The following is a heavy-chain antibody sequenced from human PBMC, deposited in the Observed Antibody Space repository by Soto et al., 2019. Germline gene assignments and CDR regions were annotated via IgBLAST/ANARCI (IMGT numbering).Heavy chain of an antibody. Sequence: PGESLKISSQCSGYRFTSYWIGWVRQMPGKGLEWMGIIYPGDSDTRYSPSFQGQVTISADKSISTAYLQWSSLKASDTAMYYCARHVITIFGVVTKIDYWGQGTLVTVSS. CDR2: IYPGDSDT. CDR1: GYRFTSYW. CDR3: ARHVITIFGVVTKIDY. D-gene: IGHD3-3*01. V-gene: IGHV5-51*01. J-gene: IGHJ4*02.